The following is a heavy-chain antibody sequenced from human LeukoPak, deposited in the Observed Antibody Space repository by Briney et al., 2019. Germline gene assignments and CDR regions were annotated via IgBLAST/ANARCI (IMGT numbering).Heavy chain of an antibody. D-gene: IGHD3-22*01. CDR3: AHYYDSSGYYPPDY. V-gene: IGHV3-21*04. Sequence: GGSLRLSCAASGFTFSSYTMNWVRQAPGKGLEWVSSIGSSSDYICYADSVKGRFTISRDNSKNTLYLQMNSLRAEDTAVYYCAHYYDSSGYYPPDYWGQGTLVTVSS. J-gene: IGHJ4*02. CDR2: IGSSSDYI. CDR1: GFTFSSYT.